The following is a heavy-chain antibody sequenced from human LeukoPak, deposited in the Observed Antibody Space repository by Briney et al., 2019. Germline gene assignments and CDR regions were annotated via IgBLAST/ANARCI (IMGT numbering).Heavy chain of an antibody. J-gene: IGHJ4*02. CDR1: GFTFSDYG. V-gene: IGHV3-21*01. CDR2: ISATSSYI. Sequence: GGSLRLSCAASGFTFSDYGMSWVRQAPGKGLEWVSSISATSSYIYYADSVKGRFTISRGNAKNSLYLQMNSLRAEDTAVYYCARGPFTSISRYFDYWGQGILVTVSS. D-gene: IGHD2-2*01. CDR3: ARGPFTSISRYFDY.